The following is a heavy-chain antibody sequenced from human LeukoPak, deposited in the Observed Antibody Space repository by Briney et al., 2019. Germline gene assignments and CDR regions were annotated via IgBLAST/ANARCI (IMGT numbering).Heavy chain of an antibody. CDR1: GXSFTSYC. CDR2: IDPSDSYT. CDR3: ASRAPMVRGGEDFDY. J-gene: IGHJ4*02. Sequence: GESLKISFKGSGXSFTSYCISWVRQMPGKGLEWMGRIDPSDSYTDYSPSFQGHVTISADKSISTAYLQWSSLKASDTAMYYCASRAPMVRGGEDFDYWGQGTLVTVSS. D-gene: IGHD3-10*01. V-gene: IGHV5-10-1*01.